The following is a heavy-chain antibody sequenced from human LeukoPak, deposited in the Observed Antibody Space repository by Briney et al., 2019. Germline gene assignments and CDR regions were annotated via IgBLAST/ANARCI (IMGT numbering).Heavy chain of an antibody. V-gene: IGHV3-64*01. CDR2: ISSNGGST. Sequence: GGSLRLSCAASGFTFSSYAMHWVRQAPGKGLEYVSAISSNGGSTYYANSVKGRFTISRDNSKNTLYLQMGSLRAEDMAVYYCARAGYDYVWGSYLVDYWGQGTLVTVSS. CDR3: ARAGYDYVWGSYLVDY. D-gene: IGHD3-16*02. CDR1: GFTFSSYA. J-gene: IGHJ4*02.